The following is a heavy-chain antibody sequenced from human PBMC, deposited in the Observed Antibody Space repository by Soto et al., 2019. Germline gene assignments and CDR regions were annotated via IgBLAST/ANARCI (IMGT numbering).Heavy chain of an antibody. CDR1: GYSFATSW. D-gene: IGHD1-1*01. V-gene: IGHV5-51*01. J-gene: IGHJ4*02. CDR3: ARQRAWNDAFDF. Sequence: PGESLKISCQGSGYSFATSWIGWVRQMPGKGLEWMGVIYPQDSDTRYSPSFEGQVTFSADTSLSTAYLQWNSLKASDTATYYCARQRAWNDAFDFWGQGTFVTVSS. CDR2: IYPQDSDT.